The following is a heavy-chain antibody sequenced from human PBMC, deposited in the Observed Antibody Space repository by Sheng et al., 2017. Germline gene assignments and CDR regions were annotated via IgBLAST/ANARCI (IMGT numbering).Heavy chain of an antibody. CDR3: AVAFDVIGYCSGGSCYERRFWAFDI. CDR1: GGTFSSYA. J-gene: IGHJ3*02. V-gene: IGHV1-69*05. D-gene: IGHD2-15*01. Sequence: QVQLVQSGAEVKKPGSSVKVSCKASGGTFSSYAISWVRQAPGQGLEWMGGIIPIFGTANYAQKFQGRVTITTDESTSTAYMELSSLRSEDTAVYYCAVAFDVIGYCSGGSCYERRFWAFDIWGQGTMVTVSS. CDR2: IIPIFGTA.